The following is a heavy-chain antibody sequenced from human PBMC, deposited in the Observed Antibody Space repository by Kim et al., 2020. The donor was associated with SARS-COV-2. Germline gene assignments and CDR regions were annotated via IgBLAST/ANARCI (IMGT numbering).Heavy chain of an antibody. CDR1: GFTFSSYG. CDR2: IWYDGSNK. J-gene: IGHJ6*02. V-gene: IGHV3-33*01. CDR3: ARDGDYCSSTSCSLYNYGMDV. Sequence: GGSLRLSCAASGFTFSSYGMHWVRQAPGKGLEWVAVIWYDGSNKYYADSVKGRFTISRDNSKNTLYLQMNSLRAEDTAVYYCARDGDYCSSTSCSLYNYGMDVWGQGTTVTVSS. D-gene: IGHD2-2*01.